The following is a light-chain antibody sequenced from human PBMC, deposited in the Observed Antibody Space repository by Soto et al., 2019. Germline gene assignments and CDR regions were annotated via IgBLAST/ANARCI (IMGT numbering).Light chain of an antibody. J-gene: IGKJ1*01. Sequence: MVVTQSPATLSVSPGERATLSCRASQSVSSDLAWYQQTPGQAPRLLIHTTSTRATGIPARFSGSGSGTEFTLTISSLQSEDFAVYYCQQYNNWPPSFGQGSKVEIK. CDR1: QSVSSD. V-gene: IGKV3D-15*01. CDR2: TTS. CDR3: QQYNNWPPS.